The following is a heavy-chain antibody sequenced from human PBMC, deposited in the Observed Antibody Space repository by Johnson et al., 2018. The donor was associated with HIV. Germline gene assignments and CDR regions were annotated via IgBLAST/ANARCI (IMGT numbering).Heavy chain of an antibody. CDR1: EFTFSKYA. J-gene: IGHJ3*01. Sequence: VQLVESGGGLIQPGGSLRLSCAASEFTFSKYAMSWVRQAPGKGLEWVSGISGSGTTTYYGDSVKGRFTISRDNSKNTIDLQMNSLRGEDTAVDYCAKVRGGWLGHDAFDLWGQGTMVTVSS. CDR3: AKVRGGWLGHDAFDL. V-gene: IGHV3-23*04. D-gene: IGHD6-19*01. CDR2: ISGSGTTT.